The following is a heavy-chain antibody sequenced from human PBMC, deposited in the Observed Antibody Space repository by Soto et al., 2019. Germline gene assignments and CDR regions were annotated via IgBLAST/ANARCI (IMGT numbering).Heavy chain of an antibody. V-gene: IGHV3-33*01. CDR1: GFTFSSYG. Sequence: QVQLVESGGGVVQPGRSLRLSCAASGFTFSSYGMHWVRQAPGKGLEWVAVIWYDGSNKYYADSVKGRFTISRDNSKNTLYLQMNSLRAEDTAVYYCARDSRIAVAGTDKLDGMDVWCQGTTVTVSS. J-gene: IGHJ6*01. CDR3: ARDSRIAVAGTDKLDGMDV. CDR2: IWYDGSNK. D-gene: IGHD6-19*01.